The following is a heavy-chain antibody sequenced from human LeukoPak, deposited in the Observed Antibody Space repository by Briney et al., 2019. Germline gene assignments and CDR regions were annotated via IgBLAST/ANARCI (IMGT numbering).Heavy chain of an antibody. J-gene: IGHJ3*02. D-gene: IGHD4-23*01. Sequence: SETLSLTCTVSGGSNNSGTSYWSWIRQPAVEGLEWIGRIYTSGRTYYNPSLKSRVTISVDMSKNQFSLRLSSVTAADTAVYYCARDQWGGNYIHDAFDIWGQGTMVTVSS. CDR3: ARDQWGGNYIHDAFDI. V-gene: IGHV4-61*02. CDR2: IYTSGRT. CDR1: GGSNNSGTSY.